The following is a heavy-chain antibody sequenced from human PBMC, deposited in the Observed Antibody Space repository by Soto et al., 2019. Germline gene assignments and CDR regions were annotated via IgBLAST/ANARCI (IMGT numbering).Heavy chain of an antibody. J-gene: IGHJ4*02. Sequence: EVQLLESGGGLVQPGGSLRLSCAASGFIFSNYAMNWVLKAPGKGLEWVSAVGGNGLDTYYADSVKGRFTISRDNSKNTLYLQMNSLRAEDPAVYYCAGRTGYPFDYWGQGTLVTVSS. CDR3: AGRTGYPFDY. CDR1: GFIFSNYA. D-gene: IGHD3-9*01. V-gene: IGHV3-23*01. CDR2: VGGNGLDT.